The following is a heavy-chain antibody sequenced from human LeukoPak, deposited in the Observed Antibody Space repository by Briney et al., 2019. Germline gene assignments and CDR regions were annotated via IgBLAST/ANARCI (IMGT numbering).Heavy chain of an antibody. CDR1: GLTFSRSW. J-gene: IGHJ4*02. V-gene: IGHV3-7*01. CDR3: STGGPMGSS. CDR2: IKEDGSQK. D-gene: IGHD3-10*01. Sequence: GGSLRLSCAASGLTFSRSWMHWVRQAPGKGLEWVAAIKEDGSQKDYVASVRGRFTVSRDNARNSLYLQMNSLRPDDTAVYYCSTGGPMGSSWGQGTLVIVS.